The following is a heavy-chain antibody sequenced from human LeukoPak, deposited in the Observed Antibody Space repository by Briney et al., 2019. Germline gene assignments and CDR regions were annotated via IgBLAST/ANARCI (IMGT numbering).Heavy chain of an antibody. CDR2: ISSSSSYT. CDR1: GFTFSSYS. Sequence: GGSLRLSCAASGFTFSSYSMSWVRQAPGKGLEWVSSISSSSSYTYYTESVKGGFTISRDTAKKPLYLHMNSLRAEDTAVYYGAREVGRGGAFDIWGQGTMVTVSS. CDR3: AREVGRGGAFDI. V-gene: IGHV3-21*01. J-gene: IGHJ3*02. D-gene: IGHD1-14*01.